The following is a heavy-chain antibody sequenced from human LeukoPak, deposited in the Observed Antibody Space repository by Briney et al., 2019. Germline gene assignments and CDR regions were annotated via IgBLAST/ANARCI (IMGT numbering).Heavy chain of an antibody. CDR1: GGSISSYY. Sequence: SETLSLTCTVSGGSISSYYWSWVRQPPGKGLEWIGYIYYSGSTNYNPSLKSRVTISVDTSKNQFSLKLSSVTAADTAVYYCASYLYYYDSSGYKHWGQGTLVTVSS. CDR3: ASYLYYYDSSGYKH. J-gene: IGHJ4*02. D-gene: IGHD3-22*01. CDR2: IYYSGST. V-gene: IGHV4-59*01.